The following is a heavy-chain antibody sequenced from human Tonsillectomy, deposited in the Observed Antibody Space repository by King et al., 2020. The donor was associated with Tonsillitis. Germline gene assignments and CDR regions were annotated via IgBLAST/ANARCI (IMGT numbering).Heavy chain of an antibody. CDR3: ARDPLGYYDSSGYIDY. V-gene: IGHV1-18*01. D-gene: IGHD3-22*01. Sequence: QLVQSGAEVKKPGASVKVSCKASGYTFTSYGISWVRPAPGQGLEWMGWISAYNGNTNYAQKLQGRVTMTTDTSTSTAYMELRTLRSDDTAVYYCARDPLGYYDSSGYIDYWGQGTLVTVSS. J-gene: IGHJ4*02. CDR1: GYTFTSYG. CDR2: ISAYNGNT.